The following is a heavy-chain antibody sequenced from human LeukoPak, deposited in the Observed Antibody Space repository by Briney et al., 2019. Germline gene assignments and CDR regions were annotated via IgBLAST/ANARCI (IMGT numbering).Heavy chain of an antibody. CDR2: ISWNSGSI. J-gene: IGHJ4*02. Sequence: PGRSLRLSCAASGFTFDDYAMHWVRQAPGKGLEWVSGISWNSGSIGYADSVKGRFTISRDNAKNSLYLQMNSLRAEDTALYYCAKDILYDSSGQLDYWGQGTLVTVSS. CDR1: GFTFDDYA. V-gene: IGHV3-9*01. D-gene: IGHD3-22*01. CDR3: AKDILYDSSGQLDY.